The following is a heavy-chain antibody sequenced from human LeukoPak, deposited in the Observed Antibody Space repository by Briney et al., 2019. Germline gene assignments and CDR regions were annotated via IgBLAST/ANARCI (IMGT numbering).Heavy chain of an antibody. CDR1: GFTFSSYG. CDR2: IWYDGSNK. CDR3: VKDDSYYYDSSAYVA. Sequence: GGSLRLSWAASGFTFSSYGMHWVRQAPGKGLEWVAVIWYDGSNKYYADSVKGRFTISRDNSKNTLYLQMSSLRAEDTAAYHGVKDDSYYYDSSAYVAWGQGTLVTVSS. V-gene: IGHV3-30*02. D-gene: IGHD3-22*01. J-gene: IGHJ5*02.